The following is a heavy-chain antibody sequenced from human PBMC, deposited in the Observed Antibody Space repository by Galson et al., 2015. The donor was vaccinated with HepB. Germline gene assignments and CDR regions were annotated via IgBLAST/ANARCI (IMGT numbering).Heavy chain of an antibody. J-gene: IGHJ4*02. D-gene: IGHD3-10*01. Sequence: SVKVSCKASGGTFSSYAISWVRQAPGQGLEWMGGIIPIFGTANYAQKFQGRVTITADESTSTAYMELSSLRSEDTAVYYCARDLGYGSGSYRGYWGQGTLVTVSS. V-gene: IGHV1-69*13. CDR2: IIPIFGTA. CDR1: GGTFSSYA. CDR3: ARDLGYGSGSYRGY.